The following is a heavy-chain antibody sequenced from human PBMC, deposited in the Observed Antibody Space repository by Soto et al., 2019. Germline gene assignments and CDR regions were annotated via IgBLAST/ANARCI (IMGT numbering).Heavy chain of an antibody. D-gene: IGHD3-3*01. CDR3: ARGSYDFWSGYNL. CDR1: GGSISSGGYY. J-gene: IGHJ4*02. CDR2: IYYSGST. Sequence: SETLSLTCTVSGGSISSGGYYWSWIRQHPGKGLEWIGYIYYSGSTYYNPSLKSRVTISVDTSKNQFSLKLSSVTAADTAVYYCARGSYDFWSGYNLWGQGTLVTVSS. V-gene: IGHV4-31*03.